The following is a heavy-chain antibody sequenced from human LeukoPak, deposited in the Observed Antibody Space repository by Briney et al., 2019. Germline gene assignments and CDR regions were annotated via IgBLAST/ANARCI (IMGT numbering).Heavy chain of an antibody. CDR1: GGSFSGYY. V-gene: IGHV4-34*01. D-gene: IGHD6-19*01. CDR3: ARGKAGYSSGWSY. Sequence: SESLSLTCAVYGGSFSGYYWSWIRQPPGKGLEWIGEINRSGSTNYNPSLKSRVTISVDTSKNQFSLKLSSVTAADTAVYYCARGKAGYSSGWSYWGQGTLVTVSS. CDR2: INRSGST. J-gene: IGHJ4*02.